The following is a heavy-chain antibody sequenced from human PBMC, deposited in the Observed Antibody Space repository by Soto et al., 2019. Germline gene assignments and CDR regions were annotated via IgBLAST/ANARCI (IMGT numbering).Heavy chain of an antibody. CDR3: ALTRRSSLLEVAGPGFEY. CDR1: GFNFGVFG. CDR2: LSYEGSEE. J-gene: IGHJ4*02. V-gene: IGHV3-30*03. Sequence: QVRLVESGGGVVQPGRSPRLSCAASGFNFGVFGMHWVRQAPGKGLEWLSVLSYEGSEEYYADSVRGRFTISRENSKNTLFLQMDSLRVDDTGVYYCALTRRSSLLEVAGPGFEYWGQGTLVTVS. D-gene: IGHD6-19*01.